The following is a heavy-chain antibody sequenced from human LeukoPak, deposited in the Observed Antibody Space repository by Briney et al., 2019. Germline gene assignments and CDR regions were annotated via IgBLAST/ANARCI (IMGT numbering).Heavy chain of an antibody. V-gene: IGHV3-64D*06. D-gene: IGHD6-13*01. J-gene: IGHJ4*02. CDR1: GFTFSSYA. CDR3: VKDLYKGDTSTWYYFDY. CDR2: INTSGDKT. Sequence: PGGSLRLSCSGSGFTFSSYAIHRVRQAPGKGPEYVSLINTSGDKTYYADSVKGRFTISRDNSKNTVSLQMSSLRAEDTAMYYCVKDLYKGDTSTWYYFDYWGQGTLVTVSS.